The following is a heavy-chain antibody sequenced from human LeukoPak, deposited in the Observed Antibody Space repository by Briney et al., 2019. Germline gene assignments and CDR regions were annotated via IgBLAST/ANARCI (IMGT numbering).Heavy chain of an antibody. Sequence: PGRSLRLSRAASGFTFSTYGMHWVRQAPGKGLEWVAFIWYDGSSKYYADSVKGRFTISRDNSKNTLYLQMNSLRAEDTAVYYCARGGSGSYYSTFDYWGQGTLVTVSS. J-gene: IGHJ4*02. CDR1: GFTFSTYG. CDR3: ARGGSGSYYSTFDY. V-gene: IGHV3-33*01. D-gene: IGHD3-10*01. CDR2: IWYDGSSK.